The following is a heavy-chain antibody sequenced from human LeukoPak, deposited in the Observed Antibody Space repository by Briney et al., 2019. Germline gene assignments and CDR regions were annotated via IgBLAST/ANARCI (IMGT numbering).Heavy chain of an antibody. CDR2: IKQDGGAM. CDR1: GFTFSTYW. V-gene: IGHV3-7*01. Sequence: GGSLRLSCAASGFTFSTYWMSWVRQAPGRGLEWVANIKQDGGAMFYVGSVKGRFTISRDNAKNSLFLQMNSLRAEDTAVYYCARWPARLSSRDGAFDIWGQGTMVTVSS. J-gene: IGHJ3*02. D-gene: IGHD5/OR15-5a*01. CDR3: ARWPARLSSRDGAFDI.